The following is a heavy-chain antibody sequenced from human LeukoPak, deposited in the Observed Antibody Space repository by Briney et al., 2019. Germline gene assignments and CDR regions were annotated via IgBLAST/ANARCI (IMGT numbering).Heavy chain of an antibody. J-gene: IGHJ3*02. D-gene: IGHD1-1*01. V-gene: IGHV1-2*02. CDR2: INPNSGGT. CDR3: ASELDRGAFDI. CDR1: GYTFTGYY. Sequence: ASVKVSCKASGYTFTGYYMHWVRQAPGQGLESMGWINPNSGGTNYEQKFQGRVTMTRETSISTAYMELRRLRSDDTAVYYCASELDRGAFDIWGQGTMVTVSS.